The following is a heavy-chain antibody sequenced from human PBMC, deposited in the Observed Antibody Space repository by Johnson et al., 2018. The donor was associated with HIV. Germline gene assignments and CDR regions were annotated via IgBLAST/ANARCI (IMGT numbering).Heavy chain of an antibody. CDR2: ISFDGTNE. CDR3: ARGRITMIVVDLRGVGFDI. V-gene: IGHV3-30*04. CDR1: GLSFSDYG. D-gene: IGHD3-22*01. Sequence: VQLVESGGGVVQPGRSVRLSCAASGLSFSDYGMHWVRQAPGKGLEWVAVISFDGTNEYYADSVKGRFTISRDNSNNTLYLQMNSLRAEDTAVYYCARGRITMIVVDLRGVGFDIWGQGTMVTVSS. J-gene: IGHJ3*02.